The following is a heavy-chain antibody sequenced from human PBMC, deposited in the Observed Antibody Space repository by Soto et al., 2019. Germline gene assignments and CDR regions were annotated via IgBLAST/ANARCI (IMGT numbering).Heavy chain of an antibody. CDR3: ARGPDIVLMVYAYGMDV. CDR2: ISSSGSTI. Sequence: PGGSLRLSCAASGFTFSSYEMNWVRQAPGKGLEWVSYISSSGSTIYYADSVKGRFTISRDNAKNSLYLQMNSLRAEDTAVYYCARGPDIVLMVYAYGMDVWGQGTTVTVS. V-gene: IGHV3-48*03. CDR1: GFTFSSYE. J-gene: IGHJ6*02. D-gene: IGHD2-8*01.